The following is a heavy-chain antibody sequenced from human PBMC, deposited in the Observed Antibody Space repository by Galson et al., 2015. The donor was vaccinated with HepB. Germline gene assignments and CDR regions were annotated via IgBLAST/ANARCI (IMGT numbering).Heavy chain of an antibody. CDR3: ARGIAYTNGPGDGMDV. V-gene: IGHV3-21*01. CDR1: GFTFSTYT. J-gene: IGHJ6*02. CDR2: ISSSVTYT. Sequence: SLRLSCAASGFTFSTYTMNWVRQAPGKGLEWVSSISSSVTYTYYAESVKGRFTISRDNAKNSLYLQMNSLRADDTAVYYCARGIAYTNGPGDGMDVWGQGTTVTVSS. D-gene: IGHD6-19*01.